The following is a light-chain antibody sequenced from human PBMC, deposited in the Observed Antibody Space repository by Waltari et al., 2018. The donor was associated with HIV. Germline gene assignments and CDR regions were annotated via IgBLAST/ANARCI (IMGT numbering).Light chain of an antibody. CDR1: HIVGGKS. CDR2: GAS. Sequence: ELVFTQSPGTLSLSPGDRGTLPCRASHIVGGKSLAGYQQKPGQAPRLLIYGASSRATGIPDRFSGSGSGTDFTLTISRLEPEDFAVYYCQQYGSSPLFTFGPGTKVDIK. CDR3: QQYGSSPLFT. J-gene: IGKJ3*01. V-gene: IGKV3-20*01.